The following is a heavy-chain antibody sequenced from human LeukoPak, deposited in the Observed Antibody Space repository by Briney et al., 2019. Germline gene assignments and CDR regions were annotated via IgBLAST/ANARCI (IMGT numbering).Heavy chain of an antibody. J-gene: IGHJ4*02. CDR3: AKTEVAYYDFWSGYYPFDY. CDR1: GFTFSSYA. Sequence: PGGSLRLSCAASGFTFSSYAMSWVRQAPGKGLEWVSAISGSGGSTYYADSVKGRSTISRDNSKNTLYLQMNSLRAEDTAVYYCAKTEVAYYDFWSGYYPFDYWGQGTLVTVSS. CDR2: ISGSGGST. D-gene: IGHD3-3*01. V-gene: IGHV3-23*01.